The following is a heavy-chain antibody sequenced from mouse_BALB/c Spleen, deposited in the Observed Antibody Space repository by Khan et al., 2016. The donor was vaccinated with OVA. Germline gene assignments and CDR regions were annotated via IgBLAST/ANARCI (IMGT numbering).Heavy chain of an antibody. CDR3: AYSLLLYAMDY. Sequence: VQLQQSGAELMKPGASVKLSCTVSGFNIKDTYIHWVKQRPEQGLEWIGRIDPANGQTKYDPKVQGKATMTADTSSNTVCLQLSSLTSEDTAVYYGAYSLLLYAMDYWGQGTSVTVSS. J-gene: IGHJ4*01. CDR2: IDPANGQT. D-gene: IGHD1-2*01. V-gene: IGHV14-3*02. CDR1: GFNIKDTY.